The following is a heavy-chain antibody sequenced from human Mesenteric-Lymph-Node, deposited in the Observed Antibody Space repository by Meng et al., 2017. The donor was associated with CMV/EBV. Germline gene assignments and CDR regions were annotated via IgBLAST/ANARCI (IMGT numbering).Heavy chain of an antibody. Sequence: GESLKISCVASGFSFHNFGMFWVRQAPGKGLEWVAYIRFDGTNRYYADSVQGRFTISRDNSKNTLYLQMNSLRAEDTAVYYCAKDFGISSGWHFDYWGQGTLVTVSS. V-gene: IGHV3-30*02. D-gene: IGHD6-19*01. CDR3: AKDFGISSGWHFDY. CDR1: GFSFHNFG. CDR2: IRFDGTNR. J-gene: IGHJ4*02.